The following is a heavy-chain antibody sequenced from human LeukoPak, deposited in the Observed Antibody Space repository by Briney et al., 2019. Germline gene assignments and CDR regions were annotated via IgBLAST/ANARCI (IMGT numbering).Heavy chain of an antibody. V-gene: IGHV4-34*01. CDR2: INHSGST. J-gene: IGHJ4*02. CDR1: GFTFSSYE. Sequence: GSLRLSCAASGFTFSSYEMNWVRQPPGKGLEWIGEINHSGSTNYNPSLKSRVTISVDTSKNQFSLKLSSVTAADTAVYYCARLRFPPLYYFDYWGQGTLVTVSS. D-gene: IGHD2-2*01. CDR3: ARLRFPPLYYFDY.